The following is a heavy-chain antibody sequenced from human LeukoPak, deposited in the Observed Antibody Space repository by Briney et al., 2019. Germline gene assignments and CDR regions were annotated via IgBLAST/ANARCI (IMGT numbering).Heavy chain of an antibody. CDR2: INPNSGGT. V-gene: IGHV1-2*04. Sequence: EASVKVSCTASGYTFTGYYMHWVRQAPGQGLEWMGWINPNSGGTNYAQKFQGWVTMTRDTSISTAYMELSRLRSDDTAVYYCARGKFAVVTPPDYWGQGTLVTVSS. CDR1: GYTFTGYY. J-gene: IGHJ4*02. CDR3: ARGKFAVVTPPDY. D-gene: IGHD4-23*01.